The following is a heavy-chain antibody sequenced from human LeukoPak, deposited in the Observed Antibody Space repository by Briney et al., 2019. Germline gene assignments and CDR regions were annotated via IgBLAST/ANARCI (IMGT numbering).Heavy chain of an antibody. CDR1: GGSISSGDYY. V-gene: IGHV4-30-4*01. J-gene: IGHJ4*02. D-gene: IGHD3-10*01. CDR2: IYYSGST. Sequence: SQTLSLTCTVSGGSISSGDYYWSWIRQPPGKGLEWIGYIYYSGSTYYNPSLKSRVTISVDTSKNQFSLKLSSVTAADTAVYYCASSDYGSGSYYSDLYFDYWGQGTLVTVSS. CDR3: ASSDYGSGSYYSDLYFDY.